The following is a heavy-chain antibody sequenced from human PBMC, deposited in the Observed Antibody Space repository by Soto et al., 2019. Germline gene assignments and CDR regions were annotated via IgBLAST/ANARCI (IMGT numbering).Heavy chain of an antibody. Sequence: QMQLVQSGAEVKKPGSSVRVSCKASGGTFGNFGISWVRQAPGQGLEWMGGTIPIFDTPHYAEKFRDRVTISSDATSTAYLELTSLTSEDTATYYCARDREDGSGTKYNWFDSWGQGTVVTVSS. D-gene: IGHD3-10*01. CDR1: GGTFGNFG. J-gene: IGHJ5*01. CDR2: TIPIFDTP. CDR3: ARDREDGSGTKYNWFDS. V-gene: IGHV1-69*01.